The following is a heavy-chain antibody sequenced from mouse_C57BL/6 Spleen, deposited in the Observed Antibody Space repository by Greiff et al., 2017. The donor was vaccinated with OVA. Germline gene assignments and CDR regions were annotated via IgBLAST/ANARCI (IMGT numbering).Heavy chain of an antibody. Sequence: VKLQQPGTELVKPGASVKLSCKASGYTFTSYWMHWVKQRPGQGLEWIGNINPSNGGTNYNEKFKSKATLTVDKSSSTAYMQLSSLTSEDSAVYYCARSRYMDYDFDYWGQGTTLTVSS. CDR3: ARSRYMDYDFDY. V-gene: IGHV1-53*01. D-gene: IGHD2-4*01. CDR2: INPSNGGT. J-gene: IGHJ2*01. CDR1: GYTFTSYW.